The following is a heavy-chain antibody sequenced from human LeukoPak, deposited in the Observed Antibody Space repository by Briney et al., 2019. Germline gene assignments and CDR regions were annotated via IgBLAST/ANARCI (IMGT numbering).Heavy chain of an antibody. CDR3: AKEVPRGYYIDY. J-gene: IGHJ4*02. CDR1: GFTFSSYP. V-gene: IGHV3-23*01. D-gene: IGHD3-3*01. CDR2: ISGSGGSI. Sequence: TGGSLRLSCAASGFTFSSYPMSWVRQAPGKGLEWVSAISGSGGSIDYADSVKGRFTISRDNSKNTLYLQMNSLRADDTAVYYCAKEVPRGYYIDYWGQGTLVTVSS.